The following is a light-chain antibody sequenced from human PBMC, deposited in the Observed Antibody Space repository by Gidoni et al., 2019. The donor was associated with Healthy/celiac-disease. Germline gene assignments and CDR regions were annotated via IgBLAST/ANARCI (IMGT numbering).Light chain of an antibody. J-gene: IGKJ2*01. CDR3: QQYNNWPYT. V-gene: IGKV3-15*01. Sequence: EIVMTQSPATLSVSPGERATLSCRASQSVSSNLAGYQQKPGQAPRLLIYCASTRATGIPARFRGIGSGTEFTLTISSLQSEDFAVYYCQQYNNWPYTFGQGTKLEIK. CDR1: QSVSSN. CDR2: CAS.